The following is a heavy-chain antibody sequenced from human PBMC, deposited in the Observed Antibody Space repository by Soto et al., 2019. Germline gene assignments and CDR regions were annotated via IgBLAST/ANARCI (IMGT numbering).Heavy chain of an antibody. Sequence: SETLSLTCTVSGGSISSGGYYWSWIRQHPRKGLEWIGYIYYSGSTYYNPSLKSRVTISVDTSKNQFSLKLSSVTAADTAVYYCARDGHYYDFWSCYSFDDAFDIWGQGTMVTVSS. V-gene: IGHV4-31*03. CDR3: ARDGHYYDFWSCYSFDDAFDI. J-gene: IGHJ3*02. CDR2: IYYSGST. CDR1: GGSISSGGYY. D-gene: IGHD3-3*01.